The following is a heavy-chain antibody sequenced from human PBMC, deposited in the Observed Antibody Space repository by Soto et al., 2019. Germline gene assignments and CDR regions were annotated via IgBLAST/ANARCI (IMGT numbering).Heavy chain of an antibody. J-gene: IGHJ6*02. Sequence: QVQLVQSGAEMRKPGSSLRVSCKASGGTFSDYAFSWVRQAPGQGLEWRGGIVPRFGSPNYAQNFGGRVTITADTSSSTVYMALSSLRFDDTAVYFCARDRIQLRLGKYSFNGMDVWGQGTTIIVSS. CDR3: ARDRIQLRLGKYSFNGMDV. CDR1: GGTFSDYA. D-gene: IGHD3-16*01. CDR2: IVPRFGSP. V-gene: IGHV1-69*06.